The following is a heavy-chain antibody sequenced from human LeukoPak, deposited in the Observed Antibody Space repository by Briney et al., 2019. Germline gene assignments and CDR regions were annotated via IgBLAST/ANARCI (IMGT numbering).Heavy chain of an antibody. CDR3: AKATYYYDSSGYYPYFDY. CDR1: GFTFSSYA. J-gene: IGHJ4*02. V-gene: IGHV3-23*01. Sequence: GGSPRLSCAASGFTFSSYAMSWVRQAPGKGLEWVSAISGSGGSTYYADSVKGRFTISRDNSKNTLYLQMNSLRAEDTAVYYCAKATYYYDSSGYYPYFDYWGQGTLVTVSS. CDR2: ISGSGGST. D-gene: IGHD3-22*01.